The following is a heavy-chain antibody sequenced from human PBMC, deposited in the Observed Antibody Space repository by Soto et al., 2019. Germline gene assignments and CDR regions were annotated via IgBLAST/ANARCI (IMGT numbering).Heavy chain of an antibody. CDR2: IKSKTDGGTA. Sequence: PGGSLRLSCVASGFNLSHPWMTWVRQAAGKGLEWVGRIKSKTDGGTADYAAPVKGRATISRDDSKNTVYLQINSLKTEDTAVYYCTTGIYYDILTGYHNVAYWGQGALVTVSS. CDR3: TTGIYYDILTGYHNVAY. J-gene: IGHJ4*02. D-gene: IGHD3-9*01. V-gene: IGHV3-15*01. CDR1: GFNLSHPW.